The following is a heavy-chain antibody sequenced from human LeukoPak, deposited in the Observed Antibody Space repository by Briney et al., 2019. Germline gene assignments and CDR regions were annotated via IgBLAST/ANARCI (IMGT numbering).Heavy chain of an antibody. D-gene: IGHD3-10*01. J-gene: IGHJ4*02. CDR2: MNGEGTTI. CDR3: ARDTYYYGSGSLLY. CDR1: GLTFRTTW. V-gene: IGHV3-74*01. Sequence: PGGSLRLSCATSGLTFRTTWMHWVRQAPGKGLMWVSRMNGEGTTIDYADSVKGRFTISRDNSKNTLYLQMNSLRAEDTAVYYCARDTYYYGSGSLLYWGQGTLVTVSS.